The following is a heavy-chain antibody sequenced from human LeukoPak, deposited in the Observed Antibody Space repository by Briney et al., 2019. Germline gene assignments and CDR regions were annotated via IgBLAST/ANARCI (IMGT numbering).Heavy chain of an antibody. D-gene: IGHD1-26*01. V-gene: IGHV3-30*04. CDR3: AKSSGSYFKYIDY. CDR1: GFTFSSYA. CDR2: ISYDGSNK. J-gene: IGHJ4*02. Sequence: GGSPRLSCAASGFTFSSYAMHWVRQAPGKGLEWVALISYDGSNKYYADSVKGRFTISRDNSKNSLYLQMNSLRAEDTALYYCAKSSGSYFKYIDYWGQGTLVTVSS.